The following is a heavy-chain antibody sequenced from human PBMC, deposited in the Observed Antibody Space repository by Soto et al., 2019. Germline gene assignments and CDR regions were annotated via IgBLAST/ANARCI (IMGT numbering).Heavy chain of an antibody. CDR2: FIPIFGTL. J-gene: IGHJ1*01. CDR3: ARVEQLVLH. CDR1: GGTFSNFA. D-gene: IGHD6-13*01. V-gene: IGHV1-69*01. Sequence: QVQLVQSGAEVKKPGSSVKVSCKASGGTFSNFAISWVRQAPGQGLEWMGGFIPIFGTLNYAQRFPGRLTISADESTSTAYMELSSLRSEDTDVYYCARVEQLVLHWGQGTLVTVSS.